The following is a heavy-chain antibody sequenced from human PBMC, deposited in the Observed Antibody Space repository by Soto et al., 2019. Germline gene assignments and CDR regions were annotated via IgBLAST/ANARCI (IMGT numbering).Heavy chain of an antibody. J-gene: IGHJ4*01. D-gene: IGHD1-26*01. CDR3: ARHFNTVGDHRASFAY. Sequence: PGESLKISCKGSGYSFTSYWIGWVRQMPGKGLEWMGIIYPGDSDTRYSPSFQGQVTISADKSISTAYLQWSSLKASDTAMYYCARHFNTVGDHRASFAYWGQGSLVTVSS. CDR2: IYPGDSDT. CDR1: GYSFTSYW. V-gene: IGHV5-51*01.